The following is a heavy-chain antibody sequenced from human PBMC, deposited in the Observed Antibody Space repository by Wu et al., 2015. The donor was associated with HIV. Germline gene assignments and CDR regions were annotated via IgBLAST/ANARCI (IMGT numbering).Heavy chain of an antibody. CDR1: GYTLSKLS. Sequence: QVQLVQSGAEVRKPGASVKVSCKVSGYTLSKLSMHWVRQTPGKGLEWMGGFDPKDGEIIYAQNFQGRLTMTEDTSTDTAYVELRSLRFEDTAVYYCTTLRGGYYSGSDIPAAFDIWGQGTMVTVSS. V-gene: IGHV1-24*01. CDR3: TTLRGGYYSGSDIPAAFDI. D-gene: IGHD3-10*01. J-gene: IGHJ3*02. CDR2: FDPKDGEI.